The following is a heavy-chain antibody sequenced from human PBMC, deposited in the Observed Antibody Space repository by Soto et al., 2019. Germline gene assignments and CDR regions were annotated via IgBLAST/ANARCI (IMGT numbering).Heavy chain of an antibody. CDR3: ERHLNYCSGGSCHRPTYYCYGMAF. CDR2: IYHSGCT. V-gene: IGHV4-4*02. Sequence: SETLSLTCAVSGGSISSSNWWIWVRHPPGKGLDWIGEIYHSGCTNYNPSLKSRVTISVDKSKNQFSLKLSSVTAADTAVYYCERHLNYCSGGSCHRPTYYCYGMAFWGQGTTVTVSS. J-gene: IGHJ6*01. CDR1: GGSISSSNW. D-gene: IGHD2-15*01.